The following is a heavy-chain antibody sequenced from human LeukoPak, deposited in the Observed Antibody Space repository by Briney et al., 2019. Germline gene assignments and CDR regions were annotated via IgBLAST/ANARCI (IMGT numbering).Heavy chain of an antibody. Sequence: ASVTVSCKASGYTFTGYYLHWVRQAPGQGLEWMGWISPNSGDTNYAQKFQGRVTMTRDTSINTAYMELSRLRSDDTAVYHCARDLTMFVVVPGYWGQGTLVTVSS. V-gene: IGHV1-2*02. D-gene: IGHD3-10*02. J-gene: IGHJ4*02. CDR2: ISPNSGDT. CDR1: GYTFTGYY. CDR3: ARDLTMFVVVPGY.